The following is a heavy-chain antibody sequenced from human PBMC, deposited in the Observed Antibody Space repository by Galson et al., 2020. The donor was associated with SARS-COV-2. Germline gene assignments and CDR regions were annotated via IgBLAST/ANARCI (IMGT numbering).Heavy chain of an antibody. CDR3: TRDPPGSGWACHD. J-gene: IGHJ1*01. D-gene: IGHD6-19*01. Sequence: SCVASGFTFNTCAMHWVRQAPGKGLEWVAMIWFDGINQYYTDSVRGRFTISRDTSKNTLFLQMNSLKVEDTAGYYCTRDPPGSGWACHDWGQGTLVTVSS. CDR1: GFTFNTCA. CDR2: IWFDGINQ. V-gene: IGHV3-33*01.